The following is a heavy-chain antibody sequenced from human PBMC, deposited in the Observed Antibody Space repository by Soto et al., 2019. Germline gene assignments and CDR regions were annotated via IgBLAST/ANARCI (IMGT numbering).Heavy chain of an antibody. V-gene: IGHV3-15*01. J-gene: IGHJ4*02. CDR3: LKGLLPPDY. CDR2: IKKEADGGTA. Sequence: WGSLLLSCASSVFTFSNAWMNWVRQAPGKGLEWVGRIKKEADGGTAAYAAPVQGRFTISRDDSKNTLYLQMNSLKTEDTAVYYCLKGLLPPDYWGQGTLVTVSS. D-gene: IGHD2-2*01. CDR1: VFTFSNAW.